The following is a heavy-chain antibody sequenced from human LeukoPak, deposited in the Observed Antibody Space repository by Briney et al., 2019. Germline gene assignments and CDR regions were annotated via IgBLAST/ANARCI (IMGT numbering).Heavy chain of an antibody. Sequence: GGSLRLSCAASLFTFSSYSMNWLRQAPGKGLEWVSSISSSSSYIYYTDSVKGRFTISRDNAKNSLYLQINSLRAEDTAVYYCARVGSSSWYVPWYFDYWGQGTLVTVSS. CDR1: LFTFSSYS. CDR2: ISSSSSYI. D-gene: IGHD6-13*01. CDR3: ARVGSSSWYVPWYFDY. J-gene: IGHJ4*02. V-gene: IGHV3-21*01.